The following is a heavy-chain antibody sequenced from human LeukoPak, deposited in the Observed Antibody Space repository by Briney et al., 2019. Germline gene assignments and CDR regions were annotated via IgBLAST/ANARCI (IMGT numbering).Heavy chain of an antibody. D-gene: IGHD3-22*01. CDR3: ARRDASGYYYYLDY. Sequence: GRSLRLSCGVSGFTFSSYNMCWVRHAPAKGLEWVSHISAGSGAIHYADSVKGRFNISRDNAKNSLYLQMNGLRDEDSAVYYCARRDASGYYYYLDYWGQGTLVTVSS. CDR1: GFTFSSYN. V-gene: IGHV3-48*02. CDR2: ISAGSGAI. J-gene: IGHJ4*02.